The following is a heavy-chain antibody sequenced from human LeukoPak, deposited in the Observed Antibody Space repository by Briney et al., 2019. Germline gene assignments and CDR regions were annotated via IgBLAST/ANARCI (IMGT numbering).Heavy chain of an antibody. CDR2: IYSGGDT. Sequence: GRSLRLSCAVSGFTVSNNYMSWVRQAPGKGLECVSVIYSGGDTYYADSVKGRFTISRDKSKNTLYLQMNSLRAEDTAVYYCAVLSSGWRFQHWGQGTLVTVSS. V-gene: IGHV3-53*01. CDR3: AVLSSGWRFQH. D-gene: IGHD6-19*01. CDR1: GFTVSNNY. J-gene: IGHJ1*01.